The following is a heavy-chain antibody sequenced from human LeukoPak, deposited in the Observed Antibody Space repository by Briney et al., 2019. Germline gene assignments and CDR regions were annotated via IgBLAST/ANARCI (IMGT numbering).Heavy chain of an antibody. V-gene: IGHV3-23*01. CDR1: GFTFSSYA. Sequence: GGSLRLSCAASGFTFSSYAMICVRQAPGKGLEWVSAISGRGGSTYYADSVKGRFTISRDNSKNTLYLQMNSLRAEDTAVYHCAKDQDYGAYFQHWGQGTLVTVSS. D-gene: IGHD4-17*01. CDR2: ISGRGGST. J-gene: IGHJ1*01. CDR3: AKDQDYGAYFQH.